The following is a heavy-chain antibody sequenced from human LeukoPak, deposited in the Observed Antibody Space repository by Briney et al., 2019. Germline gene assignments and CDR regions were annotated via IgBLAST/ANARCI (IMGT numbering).Heavy chain of an antibody. D-gene: IGHD3-10*01. CDR3: AREYRGEYYFAY. Sequence: EGSLRLSCAASGFTVSSNYMSWVRQAPGKGLEWVSVIYSGGSTYYADSVKGRFTIPRDNSKNTLYLQMNSLRAEDTAVYYCAREYRGEYYFAYWGQGTLVTVSS. V-gene: IGHV3-66*01. CDR1: GFTVSSNY. CDR2: IYSGGST. J-gene: IGHJ4*02.